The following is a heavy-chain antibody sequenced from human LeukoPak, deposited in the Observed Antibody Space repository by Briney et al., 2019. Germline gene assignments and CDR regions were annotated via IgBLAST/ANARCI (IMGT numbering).Heavy chain of an antibody. V-gene: IGHV3-7*03. J-gene: IGHJ4*02. CDR1: GFTFSSYW. Sequence: GGSLRLSCAASGFTFSSYWMSWVRQAPGEGLEWVAKINQDGTEKAYVDSVRGRFTISRDNAKNSLFLQMNSLRAEDTAVYYCARGPLIAAAGTWRGQGTLVTVSS. CDR2: INQDGTEK. D-gene: IGHD6-13*01. CDR3: ARGPLIAAAGTW.